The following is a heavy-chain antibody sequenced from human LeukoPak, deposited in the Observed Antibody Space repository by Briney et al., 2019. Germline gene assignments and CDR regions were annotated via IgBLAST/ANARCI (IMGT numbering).Heavy chain of an antibody. D-gene: IGHD1-14*01. CDR3: ARITGSSVKVDY. J-gene: IGHJ4*01. CDR1: GGSISSGDYY. V-gene: IGHV4-31*03. CDR2: IYYSGTT. Sequence: SQTLSLTCTVSGGSISSGDYYWSWIRQHPGKGLEWIGHIYYSGTTYYSPSLRSRVTMSVDTSKNQFSLNLSSVTAADTAVYYCARITGSSVKVDYWGQGTLVTVSS.